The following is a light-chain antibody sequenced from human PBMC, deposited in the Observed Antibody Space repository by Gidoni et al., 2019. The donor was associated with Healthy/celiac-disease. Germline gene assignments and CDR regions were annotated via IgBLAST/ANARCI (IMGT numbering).Light chain of an antibody. V-gene: IGKV1-5*03. J-gene: IGKJ2*01. CDR2: TAS. CDR1: QSISSW. Sequence: DIQLTQSPSTLAASVGDRVTITCRASQSISSWLAWYQQKPGKAPKLLIYTASSLESGVPSRFSGSASGTAFTLTISSLQPDDFATYYCQQYNSYSSTFGQGTKLEIK. CDR3: QQYNSYSST.